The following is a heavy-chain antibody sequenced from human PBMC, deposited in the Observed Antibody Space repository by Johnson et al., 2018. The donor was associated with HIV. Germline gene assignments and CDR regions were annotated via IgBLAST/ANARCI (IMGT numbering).Heavy chain of an antibody. CDR3: ARGKGAAAGLDAFDI. V-gene: IGHV3-13*01. CDR2: IGTAGDT. J-gene: IGHJ3*02. Sequence: MQLVESGGGLVQPGGSLRLSCAASGFTFSSYDMHWVRQATGKGLEWVSAIGTAGDTYYPGSVKGRFTISRDNAKNSLYLQMHSLRAEDTALYYCARGKGAAAGLDAFDIWGQGSMVTFSS. D-gene: IGHD6-13*01. CDR1: GFTFSSYD.